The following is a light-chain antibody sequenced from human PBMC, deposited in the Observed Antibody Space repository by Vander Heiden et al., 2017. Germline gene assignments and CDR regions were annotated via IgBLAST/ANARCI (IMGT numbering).Light chain of an antibody. Sequence: EIALTQSPATLSLSPGDRATLSCRASQSVTNYLAWYQQKPGMAPRLLIYDASSRATGIPARFSATGSGTDFTLTISSLEPEDFAVYYCQQRSNWPPYTFGQGTKVEIK. CDR2: DAS. J-gene: IGKJ2*01. CDR1: QSVTNY. CDR3: QQRSNWPPYT. V-gene: IGKV3-11*01.